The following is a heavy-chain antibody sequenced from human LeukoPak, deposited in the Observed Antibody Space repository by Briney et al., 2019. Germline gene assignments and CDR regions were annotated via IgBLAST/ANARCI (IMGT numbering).Heavy chain of an antibody. Sequence: KCSETLSLTCTVSAGSISAYYWSWIRQPAGRGLEWIGRLHSSGSTNYSPSLQSRVTMSLDTSKNLFSLNLSSITAADTAVYFCAREYSSSRYLDYWGQGILVTVSS. D-gene: IGHD2-2*01. CDR1: AGSISAYY. J-gene: IGHJ4*02. CDR2: LHSSGST. V-gene: IGHV4-4*07. CDR3: AREYSSSRYLDY.